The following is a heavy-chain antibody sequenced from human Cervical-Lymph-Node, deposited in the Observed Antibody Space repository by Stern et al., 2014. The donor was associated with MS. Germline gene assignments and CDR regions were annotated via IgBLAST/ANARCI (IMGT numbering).Heavy chain of an antibody. J-gene: IGHJ4*02. D-gene: IGHD1-26*01. CDR3: VRPDIMGTIWN. CDR1: GGSITSSSYY. CDR2: VYYTGST. V-gene: IGHV4-39*01. Sequence: QVQLQESGPGLVKPSETLSLTCTVSGGSITSSSYYWGWIRQPPGRGLEYIGTVYYTGSTFYDPSLKSRVTISVATSKTQVALKLTSVTAADTAVYYCVRPDIMGTIWNWGQGTLVTVSS.